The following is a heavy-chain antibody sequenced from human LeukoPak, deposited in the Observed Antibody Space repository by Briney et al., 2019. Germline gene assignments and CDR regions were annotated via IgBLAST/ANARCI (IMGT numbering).Heavy chain of an antibody. V-gene: IGHV4-34*01. J-gene: IGHJ5*02. CDR1: GGSFSGYY. Sequence: PSETLSLTCAVYGGSFSGYYWSWIRQRPGKGLEWIGEINHSGSTNYNPSLKSRVTISVDTSKNQFSLKLSSVTAADTAVYYCAREHDFWSGYYEFDPWGQGTLVTVSS. CDR2: INHSGST. D-gene: IGHD3-3*01. CDR3: AREHDFWSGYYEFDP.